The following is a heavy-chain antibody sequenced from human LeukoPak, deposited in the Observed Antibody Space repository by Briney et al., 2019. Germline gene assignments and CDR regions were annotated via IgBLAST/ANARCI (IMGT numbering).Heavy chain of an antibody. J-gene: IGHJ4*02. D-gene: IGHD3-16*01. CDR3: AKALKLGTFDY. V-gene: IGHV3-23*01. CDR1: GYTFSRYG. Sequence: GGSLRLSCAASGYTFSRYGMTWVRQAQGQGLEWVSAISGLGSTTYYADSVKGRFTISRDTSKSTVFLQMNTLRAEDTAVYYCAKALKLGTFDYWAQGTLVTVSS. CDR2: ISGLGSTT.